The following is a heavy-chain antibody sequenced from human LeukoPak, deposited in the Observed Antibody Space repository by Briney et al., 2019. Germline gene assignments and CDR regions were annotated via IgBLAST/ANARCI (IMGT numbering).Heavy chain of an antibody. CDR1: GGSIIGHW. V-gene: IGHV4-59*08. J-gene: IGHJ4*02. CDR2: VFYSGSN. CDR3: ARRNTADASIDF. D-gene: IGHD4-17*01. Sequence: SETLSLIRSVSGGSIIGHWWSWIRQPPGKGLEWIGDVFYSGSNNYNPSLKSRLTISLDTSKNQFSLNLRSVTATDTAMYYCARRNTADASIDFWGQGTLVTASS.